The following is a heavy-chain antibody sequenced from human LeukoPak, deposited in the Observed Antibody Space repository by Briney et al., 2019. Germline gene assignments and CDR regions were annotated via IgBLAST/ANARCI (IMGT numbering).Heavy chain of an antibody. CDR2: ISSSSSYI. CDR3: ARVSITGYYYYMDV. J-gene: IGHJ6*03. CDR1: GFTFSSYS. Sequence: GGSLRLSCAASGFTFSSYSMNWVRQAPGKGLEWVSSISSSSSYIYYADSVKGRLTISRDNAQNSLYLQMNSLRAEDTAVYYCARVSITGYYYYMDVWGKGTTVTVSS. D-gene: IGHD5-24*01. V-gene: IGHV3-21*01.